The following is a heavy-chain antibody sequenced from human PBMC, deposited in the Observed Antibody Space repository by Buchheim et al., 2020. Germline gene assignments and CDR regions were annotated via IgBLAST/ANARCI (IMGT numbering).Heavy chain of an antibody. V-gene: IGHV4-31*03. D-gene: IGHD2-2*01. Sequence: QVQLQESGPGLVKPSQTLSLTCTVSGGSISSGGYYWSWIRQHPGKGLEWIGYIYYSGSTYYNPSLKSRVTISVDTSKNQLSLKLSSVTAADTAVYYCARAIDCSSTSCYPGGGWFDPWGQGTL. CDR1: GGSISSGGYY. CDR3: ARAIDCSSTSCYPGGGWFDP. CDR2: IYYSGST. J-gene: IGHJ5*02.